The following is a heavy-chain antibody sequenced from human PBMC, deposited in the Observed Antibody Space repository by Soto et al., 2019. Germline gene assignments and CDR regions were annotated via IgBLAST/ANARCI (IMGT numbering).Heavy chain of an antibody. V-gene: IGHV4-39*01. CDR1: GGSISSSSYY. J-gene: IGHJ5*02. D-gene: IGHD5-12*01. CDR2: IYYSGST. CDR3: ARAGAVVATITNWFDT. Sequence: SETLSLTCTVSGGSISSSSYYWGWIRQPPGKGLEWIGSIYYSGSTYYNPSLKSRVTISVDTSKNQFSLKLSSVTAADTAVYYCARAGAVVATITNWFDTWGQGTLVTVSP.